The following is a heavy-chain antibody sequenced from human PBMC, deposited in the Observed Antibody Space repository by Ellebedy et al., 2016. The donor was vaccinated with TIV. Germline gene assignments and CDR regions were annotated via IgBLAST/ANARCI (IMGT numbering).Heavy chain of an antibody. Sequence: SETLSLTCTVSGGSISSGGYYWSWIRQHPGKGLEWIGYIYYSGSTYYNPSLKSLVTISVDTSKNQFSLKLSSVTAADTAVYYCARARDYGGDFDYWGQGTLVTVSS. CDR3: ARARDYGGDFDY. J-gene: IGHJ4*02. CDR1: GGSISSGGYY. D-gene: IGHD4-23*01. V-gene: IGHV4-31*01. CDR2: IYYSGST.